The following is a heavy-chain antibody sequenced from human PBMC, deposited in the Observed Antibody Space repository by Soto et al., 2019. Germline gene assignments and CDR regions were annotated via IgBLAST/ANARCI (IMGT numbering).Heavy chain of an antibody. CDR2: IIPILGIA. CDR3: ARDSPIAARPDPYSDAFDI. CDR1: GGTFSSYT. J-gene: IGHJ3*02. Sequence: QVQLVQSGAEVKKPGSSVKVSCKASGGTFSSYTISWVRQAPGQGLEWMGRIIPILGIANYAQKCQGRVTITADKSTSTAYMELSSLRSEDTAVYYCARDSPIAARPDPYSDAFDIWGQGTMVTVSS. D-gene: IGHD6-6*01. V-gene: IGHV1-69*02.